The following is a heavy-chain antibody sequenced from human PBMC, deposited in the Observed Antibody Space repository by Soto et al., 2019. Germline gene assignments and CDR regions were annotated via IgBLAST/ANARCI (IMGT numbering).Heavy chain of an antibody. J-gene: IGHJ5*02. CDR3: ARGEYSSSWYWFDP. D-gene: IGHD6-13*01. V-gene: IGHV4-59*01. Sequence: PAESLSLTCTVSGGSICSYYWSWIRQPPGKGLEWIGYIYYSGSTNYNPSLKSRITISVDTSKNQFSLKLSSVTAADTAVYYCARGEYSSSWYWFDPWGQGTLVTVSS. CDR2: IYYSGST. CDR1: GGSICSYY.